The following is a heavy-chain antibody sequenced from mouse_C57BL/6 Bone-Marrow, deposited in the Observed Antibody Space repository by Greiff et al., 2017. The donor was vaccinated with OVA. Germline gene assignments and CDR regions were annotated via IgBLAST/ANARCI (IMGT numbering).Heavy chain of an antibody. CDR3: APLDYAMDY. CDR1: GFNIKDYY. J-gene: IGHJ4*01. V-gene: IGHV14-2*01. Sequence: DVQLQESGAELVKPGASVKLSCTASGFNIKDYYMHWVKPRTEQGLECIGRIDPEDGETTYAPKFQGKATITADTSSHTAYLPISSLTSEDTAVYYCAPLDYAMDYWGQGTSVTVSS. CDR2: IDPEDGET.